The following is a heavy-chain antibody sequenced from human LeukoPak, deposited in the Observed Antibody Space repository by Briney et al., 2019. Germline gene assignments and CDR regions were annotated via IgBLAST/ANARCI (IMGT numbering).Heavy chain of an antibody. CDR1: GYTFTGYY. CDR3: ARTSDLGGYYFDY. D-gene: IGHD1-14*01. Sequence: GASVKVSCKASGYTFTGYYMHWVRQAPGQGLEWMGWINPNSGGTNYAQKFQGWVTMTRDTSISTAYMELSRLRSDDTAVYYCARTSDLGGYYFDYWGQGTLVTVSS. V-gene: IGHV1-2*04. CDR2: INPNSGGT. J-gene: IGHJ4*02.